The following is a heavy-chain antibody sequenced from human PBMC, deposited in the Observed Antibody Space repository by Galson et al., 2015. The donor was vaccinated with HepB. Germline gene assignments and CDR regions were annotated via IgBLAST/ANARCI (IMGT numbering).Heavy chain of an antibody. V-gene: IGHV1-69*13. Sequence: SVKVSCKASGGTFSSYAISWVRQAPGQGLEWMGGIIPIFGTANYAQKFQGRVTITADESTSTAYMELSSLRSEDTAVYYCARGGYYYDSSGSTDYWGQGTLVTVSS. CDR2: IIPIFGTA. J-gene: IGHJ4*02. CDR3: ARGGYYYDSSGSTDY. D-gene: IGHD3-22*01. CDR1: GGTFSSYA.